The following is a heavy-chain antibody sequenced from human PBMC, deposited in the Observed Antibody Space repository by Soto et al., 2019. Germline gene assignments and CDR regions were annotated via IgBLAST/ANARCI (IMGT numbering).Heavy chain of an antibody. V-gene: IGHV3-30-3*01. J-gene: IGHJ4*02. Sequence: PGGSLRLSCAASGFTFSSYAMHWVRQAPGKGLEWVAVISYDGSNKYYADSVKGRFTISRDNSKNTLYLQMNSLRAEDTAVYYCARQGGSSWPRPLDYWGQGTLVTVSS. CDR3: ARQGGSSWPRPLDY. CDR2: ISYDGSNK. D-gene: IGHD6-13*01. CDR1: GFTFSSYA.